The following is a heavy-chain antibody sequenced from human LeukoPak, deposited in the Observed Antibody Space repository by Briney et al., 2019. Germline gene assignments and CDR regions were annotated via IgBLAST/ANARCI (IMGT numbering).Heavy chain of an antibody. CDR3: ARGILVTVYAAFDW. Sequence: SETLSLTCTVSGGSISSYYWSWIRQPPGKGLEWIGYMYHSGSTNYNPSLKSRVTISVDTSKKQFSLELSSVTAADTAVYYCARGILVTVYAAFDWWGQGTLVTVSS. J-gene: IGHJ4*02. D-gene: IGHD2-8*01. CDR2: MYHSGST. V-gene: IGHV4-59*12. CDR1: GGSISSYY.